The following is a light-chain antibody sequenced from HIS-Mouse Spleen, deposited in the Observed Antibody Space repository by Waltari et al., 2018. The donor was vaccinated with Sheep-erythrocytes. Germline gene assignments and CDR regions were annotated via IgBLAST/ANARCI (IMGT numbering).Light chain of an antibody. Sequence: QSALTQPRSVSGSPGQSVTISCTGTSSDVGGYNYVSWYQQHPGKAPTLMIYDVSKGPSGVPARFSGSKSGNTASLTISGLQAEDEADYYCCSYAGSYNHVFATGTKVTVL. J-gene: IGLJ1*01. CDR1: SSDVGGYNY. CDR2: DVS. V-gene: IGLV2-11*01. CDR3: CSYAGSYNHV.